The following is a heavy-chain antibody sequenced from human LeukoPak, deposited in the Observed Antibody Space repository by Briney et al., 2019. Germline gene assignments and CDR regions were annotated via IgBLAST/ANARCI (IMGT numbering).Heavy chain of an antibody. V-gene: IGHV3-23*01. CDR1: GITLSNYG. Sequence: GGSLRLSCAVSGITLSNYGMSWVRQAPGKGLEWVAGISDSGGSTNYSDSVKGRFTISRDNPKNTLYLQMNSLRAEDTAVYFCAKRGVVIRVILVGFHKEAYYFDSWGQGALVTVSS. J-gene: IGHJ4*02. D-gene: IGHD3-22*01. CDR2: ISDSGGST. CDR3: AKRGVVIRVILVGFHKEAYYFDS.